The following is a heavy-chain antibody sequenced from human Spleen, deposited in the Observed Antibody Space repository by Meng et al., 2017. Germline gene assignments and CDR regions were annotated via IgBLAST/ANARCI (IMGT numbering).Heavy chain of an antibody. D-gene: IGHD6-25*01. CDR2: IHTSTGNP. J-gene: IGHJ4*02. Sequence: QVQLVQSGSELKKPGASVKVSCKASGYTFTNYAMNWVRQAPGQGLEWMGWIHTSTGNPTYAQGFTGRFVFSLDISVSTTYLQITSLKAEDTAVYYCAREASGWPHFDFWGQGTLVTVSS. CDR1: GYTFTNYA. V-gene: IGHV7-4-1*02. CDR3: AREASGWPHFDF.